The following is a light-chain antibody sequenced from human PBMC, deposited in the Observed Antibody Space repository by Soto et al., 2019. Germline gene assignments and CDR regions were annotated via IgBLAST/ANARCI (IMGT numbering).Light chain of an antibody. J-gene: IGLJ2*01. V-gene: IGLV2-11*01. CDR2: DVS. CDR3: CSYAGSYTLVV. Sequence: QSALTQPRSVSGSPGQSVTISCTGTSSYVGGYDYVSWYQQHPGKAPNLMISDVSKRPSGVPDRFSGSKSGNAASLTISGLQAEDEADYYCCSYAGSYTLVVFGGGTKLTVL. CDR1: SSYVGGYDY.